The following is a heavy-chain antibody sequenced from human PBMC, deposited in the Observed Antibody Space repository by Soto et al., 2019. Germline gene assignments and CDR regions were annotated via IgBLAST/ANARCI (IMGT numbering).Heavy chain of an antibody. CDR2: VSYDGSHN. CDR1: GFTFSTFD. Sequence: SGGSLRLSCSASGFTFSTFDMHWVRQAPGKGLEWLAVVSYDGSHNVYADSVKGRFTISRDNSKNMLYLQMNSLRAEDAAVYYCAKDKASFGESLEGMDVWGQGTTVTVSS. D-gene: IGHD3-10*01. V-gene: IGHV3-30*18. J-gene: IGHJ6*02. CDR3: AKDKASFGESLEGMDV.